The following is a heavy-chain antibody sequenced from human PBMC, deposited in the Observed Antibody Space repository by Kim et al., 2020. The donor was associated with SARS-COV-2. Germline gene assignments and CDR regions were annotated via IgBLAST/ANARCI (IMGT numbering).Heavy chain of an antibody. D-gene: IGHD6-19*01. CDR2: IGPGGAGT. CDR1: GFAFTSHA. CDR3: AKELTPKWLAESKYAMDV. Sequence: GGSLRLSCAVSGFAFTSHAMSWVRQAPGKGLEWVSTIGPGGAGTSFADFVKGRFTISRDNSQRMVYLQMHSLRAEDTAVYYCAKELTPKWLAESKYAMDVWGQGTTVTVSS. V-gene: IGHV3-23*01. J-gene: IGHJ6*02.